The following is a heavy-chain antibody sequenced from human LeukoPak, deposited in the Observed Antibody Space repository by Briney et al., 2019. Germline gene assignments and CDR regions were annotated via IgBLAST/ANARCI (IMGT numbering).Heavy chain of an antibody. J-gene: IGHJ3*02. Sequence: SETLSLTCTVSGGSISSYYWSWIRQPPGKGLEWIGYIYYSGSTNYNPSLKSRVTISVDTSKTQFSLKLSSVTAADTAVYYCARGANYYDSSGYVADAFDIWGQGTMVTVSS. CDR1: GGSISSYY. CDR2: IYYSGST. V-gene: IGHV4-59*01. CDR3: ARGANYYDSSGYVADAFDI. D-gene: IGHD3-22*01.